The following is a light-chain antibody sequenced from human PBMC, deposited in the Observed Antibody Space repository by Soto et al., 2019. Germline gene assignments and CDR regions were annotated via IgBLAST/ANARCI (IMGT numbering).Light chain of an antibody. J-gene: IGKJ4*01. V-gene: IGKV3-11*01. CDR2: DAS. CDR3: QQRSNWPPALS. Sequence: EVVLTQSPATLSLSPGDRATLSCRASQSVSNFLAWYQQKPGQTPRLLIYDASKRATGIPGRFSGSGSGTDFTLTISSLEPEDFAVYYCQQRSNWPPALSFGGGTKVEI. CDR1: QSVSNF.